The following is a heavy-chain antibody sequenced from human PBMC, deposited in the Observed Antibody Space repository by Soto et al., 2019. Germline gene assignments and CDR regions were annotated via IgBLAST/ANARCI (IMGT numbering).Heavy chain of an antibody. J-gene: IGHJ4*02. Sequence: QVQLVQSGAEVKKPGASVKVSCKASGYTFSSYGISWVRQAPGQGLEWMGWISAYNGNTNYAQKLQGRVTMTTDTSTSTAYMEVMSLRSDDTAVDYCARSIAAAVALDYWGQGTLVTVSS. V-gene: IGHV1-18*01. D-gene: IGHD6-13*01. CDR2: ISAYNGNT. CDR1: GYTFSSYG. CDR3: ARSIAAAVALDY.